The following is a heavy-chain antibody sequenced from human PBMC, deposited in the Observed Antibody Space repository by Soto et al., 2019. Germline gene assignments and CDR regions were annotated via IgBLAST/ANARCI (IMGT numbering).Heavy chain of an antibody. CDR3: ARDGTLYDSSGYYFFDY. D-gene: IGHD3-22*01. CDR2: IIPLFGKA. V-gene: IGHV1-69*13. J-gene: IGHJ4*02. Sequence: SVKVSCKASGGTFSRYAISWVRQAPGQGLEWMGGIIPLFGKANYAQKFQGRVTITADESTSTAYMELSSLRSEDTAVYYCARDGTLYDSSGYYFFDYWGQGTLVTVSS. CDR1: GGTFSRYA.